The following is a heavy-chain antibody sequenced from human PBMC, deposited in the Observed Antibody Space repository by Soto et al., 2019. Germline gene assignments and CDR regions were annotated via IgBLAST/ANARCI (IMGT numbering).Heavy chain of an antibody. Sequence: GGSLRLSCAASGFTFSSYWMHWVRQAPGKGLVWVSRINSDGSSTSYADSVKGRFTISRDNAKNTLYLQMNSLRAEDTAVYYCARAYDSSGYYYLVSYYGMDVWGQGTTVTVSS. V-gene: IGHV3-74*01. D-gene: IGHD3-22*01. CDR3: ARAYDSSGYYYLVSYYGMDV. J-gene: IGHJ6*02. CDR2: INSDGSST. CDR1: GFTFSSYW.